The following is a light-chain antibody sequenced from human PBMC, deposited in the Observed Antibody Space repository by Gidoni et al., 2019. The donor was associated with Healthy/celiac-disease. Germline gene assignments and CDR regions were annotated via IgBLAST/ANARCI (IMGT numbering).Light chain of an antibody. Sequence: EIVLTQSPGTLSLSPGERATLSCRASQSVSSSYLAWYQQKPGPAPRLLIYGASSRATGIPDRFSGSGSGTDFTLTISRLEPDDFAVYYCQQYGSSPYTFGQXTTLEIK. V-gene: IGKV3-20*01. CDR2: GAS. CDR1: QSVSSSY. J-gene: IGKJ2*01. CDR3: QQYGSSPYT.